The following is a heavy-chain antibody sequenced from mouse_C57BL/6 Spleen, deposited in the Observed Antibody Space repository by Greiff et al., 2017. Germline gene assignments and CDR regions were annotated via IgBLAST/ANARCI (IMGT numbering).Heavy chain of an antibody. Sequence: EVQLVESGPELVKPGASVKISCKASGYSFTDYNMNWVKQSNGKSLEWIGVINPNYGTTSYNQKLKGKATLTVDPSSSAPYMQLNSLTSEDSAVFYCARASSGSPIDMDYWGQGTSVTVSS. CDR1: GYSFTDYN. CDR3: ARASSGSPIDMDY. D-gene: IGHD3-2*02. CDR2: INPNYGTT. V-gene: IGHV1-39*01. J-gene: IGHJ4*01.